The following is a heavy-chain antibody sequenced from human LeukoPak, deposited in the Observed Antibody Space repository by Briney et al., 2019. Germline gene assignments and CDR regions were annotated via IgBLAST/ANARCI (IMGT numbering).Heavy chain of an antibody. V-gene: IGHV1-46*01. Sequence: GASVKVSCKASGYTFTSYYMHWVRQAPGQGLEWMGIVNPSGGSTSYAQKFQGRVTMTRDTSTSTVYMELSSLRSEDTAVYYCARDRGYSSSWYWGDGMDVWGQGTTVTVSS. J-gene: IGHJ6*02. CDR3: ARDRGYSSSWYWGDGMDV. CDR2: VNPSGGST. CDR1: GYTFTSYY. D-gene: IGHD6-13*01.